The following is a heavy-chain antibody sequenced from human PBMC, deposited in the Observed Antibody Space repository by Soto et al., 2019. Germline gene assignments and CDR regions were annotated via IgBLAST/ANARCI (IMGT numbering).Heavy chain of an antibody. V-gene: IGHV3-11*06. CDR1: GFTFSDYY. CDR2: ISSSSSYT. D-gene: IGHD1-20*01. CDR3: ARSNNWNPLDP. J-gene: IGHJ5*02. Sequence: GGSLRLCCAASGFTFSDYYMSWIRQAPGKGLEWVSYISSSSSYTNYADSVKGRLTISRDNAKNSLYLQMNSLRAEDTAVYYCARSNNWNPLDPWGQGTLDTVSS.